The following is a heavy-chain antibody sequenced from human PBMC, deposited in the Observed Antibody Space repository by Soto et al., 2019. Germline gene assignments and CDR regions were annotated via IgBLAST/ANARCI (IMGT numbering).Heavy chain of an antibody. D-gene: IGHD3-16*01. Sequence: PGESLKISCKGSGYSFTSYWISWVRQMPGKGLEWMGRIDPSDSYTNYSPSFQGHVTISADKSISTAYLQWSSLKASDTAMYYCALPSEGDYYYYGMDVWGQGNTVTVYS. CDR1: GYSFTSYW. J-gene: IGHJ6*01. CDR3: ALPSEGDYYYYGMDV. V-gene: IGHV5-10-1*01. CDR2: IDPSDSYT.